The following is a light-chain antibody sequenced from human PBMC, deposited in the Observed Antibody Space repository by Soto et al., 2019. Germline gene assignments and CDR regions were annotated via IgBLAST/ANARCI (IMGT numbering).Light chain of an antibody. CDR2: DVS. J-gene: IGLJ1*01. CDR3: SSYTRRRTSG. Sequence: QSVLTQPASVSGSPGQSITISCTGTSSDVGGYNYVSWYQQHPGKAPKLMIYDVSNRPSGVSNRFSGSKSGNTASLTISGLQAEEEADYYCSSYTRRRTSGFGTGNKVTVL. V-gene: IGLV2-14*01. CDR1: SSDVGGYNY.